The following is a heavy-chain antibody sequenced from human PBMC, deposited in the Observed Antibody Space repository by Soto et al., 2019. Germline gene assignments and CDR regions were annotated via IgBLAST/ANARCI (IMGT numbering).Heavy chain of an antibody. D-gene: IGHD3-10*01. CDR2: IYYSGST. CDR3: ARRWDYFTSGSYSPGWFGP. J-gene: IGHJ5*02. Sequence: QVQLQESGPGLVKPSQTLSLTCTVSGGSISSPDYYWSWLRQPPGEGLEWIAFIYYSGSTYYNPSLKSRLTMSIDTSKNQFSLKMGSVTAADTAVYYCARRWDYFTSGSYSPGWFGPWGQGTLVTVSS. V-gene: IGHV4-30-4*01. CDR1: GGSISSPDYY.